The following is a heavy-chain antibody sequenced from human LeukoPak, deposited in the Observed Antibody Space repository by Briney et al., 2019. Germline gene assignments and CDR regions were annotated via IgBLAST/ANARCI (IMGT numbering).Heavy chain of an antibody. CDR1: GFTLSSFG. J-gene: IGHJ4*02. CDR3: AKERSFGPRDFDY. Sequence: GRSLRLSCAASGFTLSSFGMHWVRQAPGKGLEWMTVISYDGSVIYNADSVKGRFTISRDNSKNTLYLQMDSLRADDTAVYYCAKERSFGPRDFDYWGQGNPGHRLL. CDR2: ISYDGSVI. V-gene: IGHV3-30*18. D-gene: IGHD3-10*01.